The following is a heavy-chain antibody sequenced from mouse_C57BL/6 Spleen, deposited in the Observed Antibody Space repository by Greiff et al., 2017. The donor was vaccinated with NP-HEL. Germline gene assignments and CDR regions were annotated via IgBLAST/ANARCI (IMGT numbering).Heavy chain of an antibody. Sequence: VQLQQSGPELVKPGASVKISCKASGYSFTGYYMNWVKQSPEKSLEWIGEINPSTGGTTYNQKFKAKATLTVDKSSSTAYMQLKSLTSEDSAVYYCAIYGSSPWFADWGQGTLVTVSA. D-gene: IGHD1-1*01. CDR3: AIYGSSPWFAD. V-gene: IGHV1-42*01. CDR1: GYSFTGYY. J-gene: IGHJ3*01. CDR2: INPSTGGT.